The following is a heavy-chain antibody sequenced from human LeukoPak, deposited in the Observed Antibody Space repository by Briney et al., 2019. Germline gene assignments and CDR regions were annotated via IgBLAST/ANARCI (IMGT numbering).Heavy chain of an antibody. Sequence: ASVKVSCKASGYTFTGYYIHWVRQAPGQGLEWMGWISAYNGNTNYAQKLQGRVTMTTDTSTSTAYMELRSLRSDDTAVYYCASSTVAANEDAFDIWGQGTMVTVSS. CDR3: ASSTVAANEDAFDI. J-gene: IGHJ3*02. V-gene: IGHV1-18*04. D-gene: IGHD6-19*01. CDR2: ISAYNGNT. CDR1: GYTFTGYY.